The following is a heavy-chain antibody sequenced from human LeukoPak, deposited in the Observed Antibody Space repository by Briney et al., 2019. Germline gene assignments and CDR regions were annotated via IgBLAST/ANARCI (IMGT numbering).Heavy chain of an antibody. CDR2: ISSIGTTT. Sequence: GGSLRLSCAASRFTFSDYYMSWIRQAPGKGLGWVSYISSIGTTTFYADSVKGRFTISRDNAKNSLYLQMNSLRAEDTAVYYCARTSMSAAGNFDYWGQGTLVTVSS. V-gene: IGHV3-11*01. J-gene: IGHJ4*02. D-gene: IGHD6-13*01. CDR1: RFTFSDYY. CDR3: ARTSMSAAGNFDY.